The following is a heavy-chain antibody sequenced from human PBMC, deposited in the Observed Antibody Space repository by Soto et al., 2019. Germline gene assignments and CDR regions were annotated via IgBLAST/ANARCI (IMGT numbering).Heavy chain of an antibody. CDR1: GFTFSHYA. CDR2: MSYDGNKI. D-gene: IGHD1-1*01. J-gene: IGHJ4*02. Sequence: QVQLVESGGGVVQPGRSLRLSWAASGFTFSHYAIHWVRQAPGKGLEWVAVMSYDGNKIFYADSVKGRFVISRDSSRNTLYLQMSSLRPEDTAVYYCAREYWKQHYFDYWGQGTLATVSS. V-gene: IGHV3-30*09. CDR3: AREYWKQHYFDY.